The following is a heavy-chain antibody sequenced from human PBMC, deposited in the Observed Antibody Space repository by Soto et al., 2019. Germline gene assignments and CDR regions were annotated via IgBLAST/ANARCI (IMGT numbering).Heavy chain of an antibody. CDR1: GGSISSGGYY. Sequence: SETLSLTCTVSGGSISSGGYYWSWIRQHPGKGLEWIGYIYYSGSTYYNPSLKSRVTISVDTSKNQFSLKLSSVTAADTAVYYGAGYRSDGTLAMGVNWFDPWGQGTLVTVSS. CDR3: AGYRSDGTLAMGVNWFDP. D-gene: IGHD3-16*01. J-gene: IGHJ5*02. V-gene: IGHV4-31*03. CDR2: IYYSGST.